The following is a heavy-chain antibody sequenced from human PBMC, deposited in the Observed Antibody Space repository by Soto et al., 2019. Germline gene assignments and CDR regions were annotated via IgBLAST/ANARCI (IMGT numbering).Heavy chain of an antibody. D-gene: IGHD6-19*01. CDR1: GGTFSSYT. Sequence: QVQLVQSGAEVKKPGSSVKVSCKASGGTFSSYTISWVRQAPGQGLEWMGRIIPILGIANYAQKFQGRVTITADKSTSTAYMELRSLRSEDTAVYYCARGVFWSVAGTNPIDYWGQGTLVTVSS. J-gene: IGHJ4*02. V-gene: IGHV1-69*02. CDR3: ARGVFWSVAGTNPIDY. CDR2: IIPILGIA.